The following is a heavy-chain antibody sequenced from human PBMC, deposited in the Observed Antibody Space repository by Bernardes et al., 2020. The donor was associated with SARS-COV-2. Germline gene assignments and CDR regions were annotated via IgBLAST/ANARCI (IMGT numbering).Heavy chain of an antibody. CDR3: AKLRSVLWIHPYYSGIDV. J-gene: IGHJ6*02. CDR2: ISYEGSIQ. Sequence: GGSLRLSCEASGFTFNNFGMHWVRQAPGKGLEWVAVISYEGSIQHYADSVKGRFTISRDSSKNTVYLQMNTLRPEDTAVYYCAKLRSVLWIHPYYSGIDVWGQGTTVAVSS. V-gene: IGHV3-30*18. D-gene: IGHD2-2*01. CDR1: GFTFNNFG.